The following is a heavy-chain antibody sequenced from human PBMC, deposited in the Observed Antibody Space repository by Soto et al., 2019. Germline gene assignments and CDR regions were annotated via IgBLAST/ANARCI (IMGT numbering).Heavy chain of an antibody. CDR1: GFTFSSYT. Sequence: PGGSLSLSCAASGFTFSSYTMNWVRQPPGKGLEWVWVGSGSGGSTNYADSVRARFTISRDSSKNSLYLQMNSLRSEDTALYYCTPANSGDYPNWFDSWGHGTLVTVSS. CDR3: TPANSGDYPNWFDS. D-gene: IGHD4-17*01. J-gene: IGHJ5*01. V-gene: IGHV3-43*01. CDR2: GSGSGGST.